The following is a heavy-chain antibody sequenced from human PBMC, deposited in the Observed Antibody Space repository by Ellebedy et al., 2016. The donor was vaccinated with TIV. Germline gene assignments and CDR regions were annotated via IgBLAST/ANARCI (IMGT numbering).Heavy chain of an antibody. CDR3: AKGRGGGSDSSTPKYFFDY. Sequence: PGGSLRLSCAASGFTFTSYAMSWVRQAPGKGLEWVSTISNSAMRKYYANSVEGRFVISRDNSKKTLSLQMNSLRAEDTAVYYCAKGRGGGSDSSTPKYFFDYWGLGTLVTVSS. CDR1: GFTFTSYA. J-gene: IGHJ4*02. D-gene: IGHD2-2*01. V-gene: IGHV3-23*01. CDR2: ISNSAMRK.